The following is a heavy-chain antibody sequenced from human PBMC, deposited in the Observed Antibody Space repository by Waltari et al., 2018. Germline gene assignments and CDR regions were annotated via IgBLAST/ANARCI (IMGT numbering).Heavy chain of an antibody. D-gene: IGHD1-26*01. J-gene: IGHJ3*02. CDR2: IYRGGST. Sequence: EVQLVETGGGLIQPGGSLRLSCAACGFTVSSSYMTWVRQAPGKGLEWVSVIYRGGSTFYADPVKGRFTISRDDSKNTLYLQMSNLRAEDTAVYYCARDHGVSYLEGALDIWGQGTMVTVSS. CDR3: ARDHGVSYLEGALDI. CDR1: GFTVSSSY. V-gene: IGHV3-53*02.